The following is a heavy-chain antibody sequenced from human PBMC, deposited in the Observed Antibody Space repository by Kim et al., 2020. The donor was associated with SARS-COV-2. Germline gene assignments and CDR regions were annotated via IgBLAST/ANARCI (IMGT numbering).Heavy chain of an antibody. CDR1: GGSISSYY. V-gene: IGHV4-59*13. D-gene: IGHD3-16*01. CDR2: IYYSGST. Sequence: SETLSLTCTVSGGSISSYYWSWIRQPPGKGLEWIGYIYYSGSTNYNPSLKSRVTISVDTSKNQFSLKLSSVTAADTAVYYCAREVPGRRRGYYYGMDVWGQGTTVTVSS. CDR3: AREVPGRRRGYYYGMDV. J-gene: IGHJ6*02.